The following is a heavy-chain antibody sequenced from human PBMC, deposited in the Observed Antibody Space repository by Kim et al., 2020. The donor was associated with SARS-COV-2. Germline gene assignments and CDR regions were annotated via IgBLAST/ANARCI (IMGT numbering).Heavy chain of an antibody. Sequence: ASVKVSCKASGYTFTSYDINWVRQATGQGLEWMGWMNPNSGNTGYAQKFQGRVTMTRNTSISTAYMELSSLKSEDTAVYYCARGGKYSSMLGVWGQGTTVTVSS. CDR3: ARGGKYSSMLGV. CDR1: GYTFTSYD. J-gene: IGHJ6*02. D-gene: IGHD6-13*01. V-gene: IGHV1-8*01. CDR2: MNPNSGNT.